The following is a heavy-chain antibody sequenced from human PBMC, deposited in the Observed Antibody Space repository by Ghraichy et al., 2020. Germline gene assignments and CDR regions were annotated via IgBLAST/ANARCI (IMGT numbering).Heavy chain of an antibody. CDR3: ARNFDWLSLGTYDYGMDV. V-gene: IGHV2-70*11. Sequence: SGPTLVKPTQTLTLTCTVSGFSVSTPGMCVSWIRQPPGKALEWLARIHWDDEKYSSTSLKTRLTISKDTSKNQVLLTMTNMDPVDTATYYCARNFDWLSLGTYDYGMDVWGQGTTVTVSS. CDR2: IHWDDEK. J-gene: IGHJ6*02. D-gene: IGHD3-9*01. CDR1: GFSVSTPGMC.